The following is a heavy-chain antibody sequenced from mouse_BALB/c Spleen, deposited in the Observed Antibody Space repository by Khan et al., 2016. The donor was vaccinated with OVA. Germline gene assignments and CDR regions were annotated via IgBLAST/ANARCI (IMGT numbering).Heavy chain of an antibody. V-gene: IGHV2-6-7*01. D-gene: IGHD3-3*01. CDR2: IWGDGSI. Sequence: QVQLKESGPGLVAPSQSLSITCTVSGFSLTGYGVNWVRQPPGKGLEWLGMIWGDGSIGYNSVLKSRLSIGKDNSQSQVFLQMNSLQTDDTARYYCGRRRSCFHRRLAYWGQGTLGTVS. J-gene: IGHJ3*01. CDR1: GFSLTGYG. CDR3: GRRRSCFHRRLAY.